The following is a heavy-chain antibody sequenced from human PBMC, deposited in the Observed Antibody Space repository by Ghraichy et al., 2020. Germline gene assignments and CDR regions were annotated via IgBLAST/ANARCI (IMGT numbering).Heavy chain of an antibody. CDR3: ARGMGATVWGVDAFDI. Sequence: GGSLRLSCAASGFTFSNYWMHWVRQAPGKGLVWVSRINSDGSSIYHADSVKGRFTIYRDNAKNTLYLQMNNLRVEDTAVYYCARGMGATVWGVDAFDIWGQGTMVTVSS. CDR2: INSDGSSI. CDR1: GFTFSNYW. J-gene: IGHJ3*02. V-gene: IGHV3-74*01. D-gene: IGHD4-17*01.